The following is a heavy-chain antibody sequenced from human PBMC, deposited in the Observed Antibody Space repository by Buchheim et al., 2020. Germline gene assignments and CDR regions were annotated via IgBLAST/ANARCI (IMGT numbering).Heavy chain of an antibody. D-gene: IGHD5-18*01. J-gene: IGHJ4*02. CDR1: GFTFSSYG. Sequence: QVQLVESGGGVVQPGRSLRLSCAASGFTFSSYGMHWVRQAPGKGLEWVAVIWYDGSNKYYADSVKGRFTISRDNSKNTLYLQMNSLGAEDTAVYYCARDPGAMVLGYFDYWGQGTL. CDR3: ARDPGAMVLGYFDY. CDR2: IWYDGSNK. V-gene: IGHV3-33*01.